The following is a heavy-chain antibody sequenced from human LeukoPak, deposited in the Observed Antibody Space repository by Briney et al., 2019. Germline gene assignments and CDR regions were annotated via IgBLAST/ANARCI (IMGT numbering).Heavy chain of an antibody. Sequence: GGSLRLSCAASGFTFSSYWMYWVRQAPGKGLVWVSCVNSDGSSTNYADSVKGRFTISRDNSKNTLYLQMNSLRAEDTAVYYCAKKLGYYDSSGYPYYFDYWGQGTLVTVSS. J-gene: IGHJ4*02. CDR1: GFTFSSYW. D-gene: IGHD3-22*01. V-gene: IGHV3-74*01. CDR2: VNSDGSST. CDR3: AKKLGYYDSSGYPYYFDY.